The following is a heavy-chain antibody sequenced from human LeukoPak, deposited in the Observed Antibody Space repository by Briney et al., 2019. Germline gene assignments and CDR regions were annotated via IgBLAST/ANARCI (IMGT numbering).Heavy chain of an antibody. V-gene: IGHV3-48*04. CDR3: ARDLSGSQGHDAFDV. J-gene: IGHJ3*01. D-gene: IGHD1-26*01. CDR2: ISSSSSTI. CDR1: GFTFSSYS. Sequence: GGSLRLSCAASGFTFSSYSMNWVRQAPGKGLEWVSYISSSSSTIYYADSVKGRFTISRDNAKNSLYLQMNSLRAEDTAVYYCARDLSGSQGHDAFDVWGQGTMVTVSS.